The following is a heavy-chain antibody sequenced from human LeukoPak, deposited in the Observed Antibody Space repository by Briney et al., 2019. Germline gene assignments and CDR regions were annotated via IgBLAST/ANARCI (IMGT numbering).Heavy chain of an antibody. CDR1: GGSISSSSYC. CDR3: ARVGAERYCSSTSCYISEYYFDY. V-gene: IGHV4-39*07. D-gene: IGHD2-2*02. J-gene: IGHJ4*02. CDR2: IYYSGST. Sequence: PSETLSLTCTVSGGSISSSSYCWGWIRPPPGKGLEWIGSIYYSGSTYYTPSLKSRVTISVDTSKNQFSLKLSSVTAADTAVYYCARVGAERYCSSTSCYISEYYFDYWGQGTLVTVSS.